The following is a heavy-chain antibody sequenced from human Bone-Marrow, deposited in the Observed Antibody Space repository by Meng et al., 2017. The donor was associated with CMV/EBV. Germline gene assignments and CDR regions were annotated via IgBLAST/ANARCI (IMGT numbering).Heavy chain of an antibody. Sequence: ASVKVSCKASGYTFTSYGISWVRQAPGQGLEWMGWISAYNGNTNYAQKLQGRVTMTTDTSTRTAYMELRSLRSDDTAVYYCARRYCSSTSCYRAFDIWGQGTMVTVSS. CDR1: GYTFTSYG. J-gene: IGHJ3*02. V-gene: IGHV1-18*01. CDR3: ARRYCSSTSCYRAFDI. D-gene: IGHD2-2*01. CDR2: ISAYNGNT.